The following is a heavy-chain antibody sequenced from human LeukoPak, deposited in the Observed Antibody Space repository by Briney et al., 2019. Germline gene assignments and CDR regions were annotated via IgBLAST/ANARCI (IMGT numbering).Heavy chain of an antibody. V-gene: IGHV5-51*01. J-gene: IGHJ4*02. CDR3: ARQGATYCSGGSCYIGYFDY. Sequence: HGESLKISCKGSGYSFTSYWIGGVRQMPGKGLEWMGIIYPGDSDTRYSPSFQGQVTISADKSISTAYLQWSSLKASDAAMYYCARQGATYCSGGSCYIGYFDYWGQGTLVTVSS. D-gene: IGHD2-15*01. CDR1: GYSFTSYW. CDR2: IYPGDSDT.